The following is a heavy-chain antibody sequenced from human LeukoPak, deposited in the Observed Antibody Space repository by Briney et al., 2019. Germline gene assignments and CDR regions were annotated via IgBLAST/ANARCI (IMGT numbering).Heavy chain of an antibody. J-gene: IGHJ4*02. Sequence: GASVKVSCKASGYTFTGYYMHWVRRAPGQGLEWMGWINPNSGGTNYAQKFQGRVTMTRDTSISTAYMELSRLRSDDTAVYYCATSRGYCSSTSCCDDYYFDYWGQGTLVTVSS. CDR3: ATSRGYCSSTSCCDDYYFDY. D-gene: IGHD2-2*01. CDR1: GYTFTGYY. CDR2: INPNSGGT. V-gene: IGHV1-2*02.